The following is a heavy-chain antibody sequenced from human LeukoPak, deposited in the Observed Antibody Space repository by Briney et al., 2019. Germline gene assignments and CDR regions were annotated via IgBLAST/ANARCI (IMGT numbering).Heavy chain of an antibody. CDR2: ISSSGSTI. CDR3: ASNKYSSGWYEDY. J-gene: IGHJ4*02. Sequence: PGGSLRLSCAASGFTFSDYYMSWIRQAPGKGLEWVSYISSSGSTIYYADSVKGRFTISRDSAKNSLYLQMNSLRAEDTAVYYCASNKYSSGWYEDYWGQGTLVTVSS. V-gene: IGHV3-11*01. CDR1: GFTFSDYY. D-gene: IGHD6-19*01.